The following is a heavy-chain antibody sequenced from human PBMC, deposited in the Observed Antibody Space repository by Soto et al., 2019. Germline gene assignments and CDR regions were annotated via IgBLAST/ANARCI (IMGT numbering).Heavy chain of an antibody. D-gene: IGHD3-16*01. CDR2: INPNSGGT. V-gene: IGHV1-2*04. Sequence: QVQLVQSGAEVKKPGASVKVSCKASGYTFTGYYMHWVRQAPGQGLEWMGWINPNSGGTNYAQKFQGWVTMTRDTSISTAYMELSRLRSDDTAVYYCARESWGSCGGYSPANYGMDVWGQGTTVTVSS. CDR3: ARESWGSCGGYSPANYGMDV. J-gene: IGHJ6*02. CDR1: GYTFTGYY.